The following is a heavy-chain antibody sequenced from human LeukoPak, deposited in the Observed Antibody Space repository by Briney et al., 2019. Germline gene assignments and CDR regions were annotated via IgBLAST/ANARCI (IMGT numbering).Heavy chain of an antibody. CDR2: IYADGNN. CDR3: ARGRDYGDYFDY. CDR1: GGPISGYY. D-gene: IGHD4-17*01. Sequence: PSETLSLTCIVSGGPISGYYWSWIRQPAGKGLEWIGRIYADGNNNHNPALRSRVTMSVDTSKNQCSLELYSVTAADTAVYYCARGRDYGDYFDYWGQGTLVTVSS. J-gene: IGHJ4*02. V-gene: IGHV4-4*07.